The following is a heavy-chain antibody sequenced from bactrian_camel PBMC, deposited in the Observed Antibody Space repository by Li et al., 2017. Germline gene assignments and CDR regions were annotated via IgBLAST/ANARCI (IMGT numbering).Heavy chain of an antibody. J-gene: IGHJ4*01. D-gene: IGHD7*01. Sequence: VQLVESGGGLVQPGGSPRLSCTASGFTFSTYWMYWVRQAPGKGLEYVSKINRRGSAYYNDFAKGRFTIPRDNAKNTIYLQMTSLKSEDTALYYCAIDPGSDLGRCGQGTQVTVS. CDR2: INRRGSA. CDR1: GFTFSTYW. V-gene: IGHV3S1*01.